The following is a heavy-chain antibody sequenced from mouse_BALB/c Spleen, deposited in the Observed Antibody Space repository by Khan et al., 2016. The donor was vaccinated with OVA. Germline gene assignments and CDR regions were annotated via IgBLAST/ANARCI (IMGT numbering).Heavy chain of an antibody. J-gene: IGHJ2*01. Sequence: EVQLQQSGPELVKPGASVKMSCKASGYTFTSYVMHWVKQKPGQGLEWIGYINFYNDGTKYNEKFKGKATLTSDKASSTAYMELSSLTSEDSAVDYCARIHYGSSRDYWGHGTTLTVSS. CDR1: GYTFTSYV. V-gene: IGHV1S136*01. CDR3: ARIHYGSSRDY. D-gene: IGHD1-1*01. CDR2: INFYNDGT.